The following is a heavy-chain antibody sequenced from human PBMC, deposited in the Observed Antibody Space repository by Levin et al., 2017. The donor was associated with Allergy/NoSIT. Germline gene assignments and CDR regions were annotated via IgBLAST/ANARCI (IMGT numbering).Heavy chain of an antibody. J-gene: IGHJ2*01. CDR2: INHSGST. V-gene: IGHV4-34*01. D-gene: IGHD5-12*01. Sequence: SSETLSLTCAVYGGSFSGYYWSWIRQPPGKGLEWIGEINHSGSTNYNPSLKSRVTISVDTSKNQFSLKLSSVTAADTAVYYCARGAVKWLRFDPGWYFDLWGRGTLVTVSS. CDR1: GGSFSGYY. CDR3: ARGAVKWLRFDPGWYFDL.